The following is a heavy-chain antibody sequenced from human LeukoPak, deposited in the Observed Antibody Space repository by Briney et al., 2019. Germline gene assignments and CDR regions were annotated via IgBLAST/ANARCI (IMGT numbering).Heavy chain of an antibody. J-gene: IGHJ4*02. CDR1: GFTFSSNG. CDR3: ARAYLIDY. V-gene: IGHV3-30*03. CDR2: IPHDGSNK. D-gene: IGHD3-16*01. Sequence: TGGSLRLSCAASGFTFSSNGMYWVRQAPGKGLEWVAVIPHDGSNKYYADSVKGRFTISRDNSKNTLYLQVNSLRAEDTAVYYCARAYLIDYWGQGTLVTVSS.